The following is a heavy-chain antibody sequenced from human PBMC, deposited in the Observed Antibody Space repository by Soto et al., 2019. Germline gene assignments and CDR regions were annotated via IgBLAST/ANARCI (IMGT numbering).Heavy chain of an antibody. CDR1: GGSFSGYY. D-gene: IGHD6-13*01. Sequence: QVQLQQWGAGLLKPSEPLSLTCAVYGGSFSGYYWSWIRQPPGKGLEWFGEIKHSGSTNYNPSLKSRVTISVDTSKNQFSLKLSSVTAADTAVYYCARAPAKAAAAYYFDYWGQGTLVTVSS. V-gene: IGHV4-34*01. CDR2: IKHSGST. CDR3: ARAPAKAAAAYYFDY. J-gene: IGHJ4*02.